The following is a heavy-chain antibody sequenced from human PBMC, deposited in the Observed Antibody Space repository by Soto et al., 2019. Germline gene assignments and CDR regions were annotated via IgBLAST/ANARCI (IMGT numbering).Heavy chain of an antibody. V-gene: IGHV3-53*02. CDR3: ARDRAAAGDYYGMDV. J-gene: IGHJ6*02. CDR1: GFTVSSNS. D-gene: IGHD6-13*01. CDR2: IYSGGST. Sequence: EVQLVETGGGLIQPGGSLRLSCAASGFTVSSNSMSWVRQAPGKGLEWVSVIYSGGSTYYADSVKGRFTISRDNSKNTLNLQMNSLGAEDTVVYYCARDRAAAGDYYGMDVWGQGTTFTVSS.